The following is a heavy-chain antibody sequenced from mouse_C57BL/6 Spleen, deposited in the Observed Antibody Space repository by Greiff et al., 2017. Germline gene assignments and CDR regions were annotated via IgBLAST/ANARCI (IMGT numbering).Heavy chain of an antibody. J-gene: IGHJ3*01. CDR2: ISYDGSN. CDR3: AREGYYDFPFAY. Sequence: VQLQQSGPGLVKPSQSLSLTCSVTGYSITSGYYWNWIRQFPGNKLEWMGYISYDGSNNYNPSLKNRISVPRDTSKNQFFLKLNSVTTEDTATYYCAREGYYDFPFAYWGQGTLVTVSA. CDR1: GYSITSGYY. V-gene: IGHV3-6*01. D-gene: IGHD2-4*01.